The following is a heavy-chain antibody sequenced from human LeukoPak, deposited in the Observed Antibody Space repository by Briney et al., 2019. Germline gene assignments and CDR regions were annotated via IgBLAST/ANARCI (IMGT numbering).Heavy chain of an antibody. Sequence: PGGSLRLSCAASGLSFDEYAMHWVRQAPGKGLEWVSLISGDGRSTYYADSVKGRFTISRDNSKNSLYLQMSSLKTEDTALYYCTKDRYCTTTSCPFDYWGQGTLVTVSS. CDR3: TKDRYCTTTSCPFDY. V-gene: IGHV3-43*02. CDR1: GLSFDEYA. J-gene: IGHJ4*02. D-gene: IGHD2-2*01. CDR2: ISGDGRST.